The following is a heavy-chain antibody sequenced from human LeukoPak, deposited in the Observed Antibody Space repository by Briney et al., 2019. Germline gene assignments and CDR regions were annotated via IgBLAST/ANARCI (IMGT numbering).Heavy chain of an antibody. J-gene: IGHJ3*02. CDR3: AGWVVAATVGAFDI. CDR2: IYYSGST. D-gene: IGHD2-15*01. Sequence: SETLSLTCTVSGGSVSSGSYYWSWIRQPPGKGLEWIGYIYYSGSTNYNPSLKSRVTISVDASKNQFSLKLSSVTAADTAVYYCAGWVVAATVGAFDIWGQGTMVTVSS. CDR1: GGSVSSGSYY. V-gene: IGHV4-61*01.